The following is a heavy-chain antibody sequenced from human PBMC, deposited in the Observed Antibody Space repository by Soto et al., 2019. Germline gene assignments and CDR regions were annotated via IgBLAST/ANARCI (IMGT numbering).Heavy chain of an antibody. CDR2: IHQGGSET. V-gene: IGHV3-7*01. J-gene: IGHJ3*02. CDR3: AQAIAYAFHI. CDR1: GFPFSSHW. Sequence: EVRLVESGGGLVQPGGSLRLSCAASGFPFSSHWMSWVRQAPGKGLEWLGNIHQGGSETHFADSVRGRFTISRDNAKNSLFLQLNSLRAEDTAVYYWAQAIAYAFHIWGQGTVVTVSS. D-gene: IGHD2-21*01.